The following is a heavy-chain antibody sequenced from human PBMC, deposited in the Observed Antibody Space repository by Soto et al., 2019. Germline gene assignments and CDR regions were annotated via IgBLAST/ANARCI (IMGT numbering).Heavy chain of an antibody. CDR2: MNPNSGNT. Sequence: QVQLVQSGAEVKKPGASVKVSCKASGYTFTSYDINWVRQATGQGREWMGWMNPNSGNTGYAQKFQGRVTMTRNTYQSIAYMELRSLRSEDTAVYYCAILRTTVTTWVDYWGQGTLVTVSS. CDR3: AILRTTVTTWVDY. V-gene: IGHV1-8*01. J-gene: IGHJ4*02. CDR1: GYTFTSYD. D-gene: IGHD4-17*01.